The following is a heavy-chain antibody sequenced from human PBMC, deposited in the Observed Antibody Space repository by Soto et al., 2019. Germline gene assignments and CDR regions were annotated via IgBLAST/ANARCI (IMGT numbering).Heavy chain of an antibody. D-gene: IGHD2-15*01. V-gene: IGHV3-74*01. CDR2: IDDGGIGT. CDR1: GFAFSSLW. Sequence: PGGSLRLSCEASGFAFSSLWMHWVRQVPGKGLVWVSRIDDGGIGTNYADSVRGRFTMSKDNAKDTLYLQMNSLRADDTGVYFCVRLGGSSAIDYWGQGTLVTVSS. CDR3: VRLGGSSAIDY. J-gene: IGHJ4*02.